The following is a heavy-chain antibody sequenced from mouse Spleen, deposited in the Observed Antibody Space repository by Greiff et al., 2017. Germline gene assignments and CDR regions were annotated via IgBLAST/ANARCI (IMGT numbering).Heavy chain of an antibody. V-gene: IGHV5-9-3*01. CDR3: ARQGVYYGSSLWFAY. J-gene: IGHJ3*01. D-gene: IGHD1-1*01. CDR2: ISSGGSYT. CDR1: GFTFSSYA. Sequence: EVKLMESGGGLVKPGGSLKLSCAASGFTFSSYAMSWVRQTPEKRLEWVATISSGGSYTYYPDSVKGRFTISRDNAKNTLYLQMSSLRSEDTAMYYCARQGVYYGSSLWFAYWGQGTLVTVSA.